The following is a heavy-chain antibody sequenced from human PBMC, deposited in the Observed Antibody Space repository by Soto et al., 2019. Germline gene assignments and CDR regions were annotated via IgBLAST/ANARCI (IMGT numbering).Heavy chain of an antibody. D-gene: IGHD4-17*01. V-gene: IGHV4-39*01. CDR1: GGSISSSSYY. CDR3: ARRKARGAVTQRALDV. Sequence: SETLSLTCTVSGGSISSSSYYWGWIRQPPGKGLEWIGSVYYSGSTYYNPSLKSRVTISVDTSKNQFSLKLSSVTAADTAVYYCARRKARGAVTQRALDVWGKGTTVTVSS. CDR2: VYYSGST. J-gene: IGHJ6*03.